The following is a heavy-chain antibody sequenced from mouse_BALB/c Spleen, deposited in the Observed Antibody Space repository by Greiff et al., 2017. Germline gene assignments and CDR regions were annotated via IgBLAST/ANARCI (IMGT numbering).Heavy chain of an antibody. J-gene: IGHJ2*01. V-gene: IGHV1S127*01. CDR3: TRGVRGFDY. Sequence: QVQLQQPGAELVKPGASVKMSCKASGYTFTSYWMHWVKQRPGQGLEWIGTIDPSDSYTSYNQKFKGKATLTVDTSSSTAYMQLSSLTSEDSAVYYCTRGVRGFDYWGQGTTLTVSS. CDR1: GYTFTSYW. CDR2: IDPSDSYT. D-gene: IGHD2-13*01.